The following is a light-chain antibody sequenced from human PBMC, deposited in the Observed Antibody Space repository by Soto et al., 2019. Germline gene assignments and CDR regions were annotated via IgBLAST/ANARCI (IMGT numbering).Light chain of an antibody. J-gene: IGKJ4*01. V-gene: IGKV3-20*01. CDR2: GAS. CDR1: QSVGSN. CDR3: QHYGSLPLT. Sequence: EIVLTQSPGTLSLSPGERATLSCGASQSVGSNLAWYQQKPGQAPRLLIYGASSRATGIPERFSGSGSGTDFTGSIGILEPDDFAVYYCQHYGSLPLTFGGGTKVEIK.